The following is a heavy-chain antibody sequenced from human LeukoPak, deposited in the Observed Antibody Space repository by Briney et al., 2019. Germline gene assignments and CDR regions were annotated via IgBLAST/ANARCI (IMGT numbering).Heavy chain of an antibody. CDR1: GFTFTSYA. V-gene: IGHV3-23*01. D-gene: IGHD3-3*01. CDR2: VSGGGHNT. J-gene: IGHJ4*02. Sequence: GGSLRLSCVASGFTFTSYAMSWVRQAPGKGLEWVSVVSGGGHNTYYADSVKGRFTTSRDNSKNTVYLQMNSLRAEDTAVYYCAKDRSSWYYPFDSWGQGTLVTVSS. CDR3: AKDRSSWYYPFDS.